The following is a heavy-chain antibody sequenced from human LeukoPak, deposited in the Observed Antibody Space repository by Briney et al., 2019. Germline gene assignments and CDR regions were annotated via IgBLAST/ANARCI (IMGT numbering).Heavy chain of an antibody. CDR2: IYYSGST. Sequence: SETLSLTCTVSGVSISSYYWSWIRQPPGKGLEGIGYIYYSGSTNYNPSLKSRVTISVDTSMNQFSLKLSAVTAADTALYYCARVGSYDYVWGSYRLDYFDYWGQGTLVTVSS. D-gene: IGHD3-16*02. CDR3: ARVGSYDYVWGSYRLDYFDY. CDR1: GVSISSYY. V-gene: IGHV4-59*01. J-gene: IGHJ4*02.